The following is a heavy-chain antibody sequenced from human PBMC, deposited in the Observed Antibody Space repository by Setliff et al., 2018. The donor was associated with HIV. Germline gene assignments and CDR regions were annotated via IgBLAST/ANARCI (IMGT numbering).Heavy chain of an antibody. J-gene: IGHJ4*02. CDR3: VNPSGAMGDFDS. Sequence: SETLSLTCLVSGGSISSYYWSWIRQPPGKGLEWIGTIYYHGSTYYNPSLKSRVTISIDTSKNQFSLQLTSVTAADTAVYYCVNPSGAMGDFDSWGQGTLVTVSS. D-gene: IGHD3-16*01. CDR2: IYYHGST. V-gene: IGHV4-59*04. CDR1: GGSISSYY.